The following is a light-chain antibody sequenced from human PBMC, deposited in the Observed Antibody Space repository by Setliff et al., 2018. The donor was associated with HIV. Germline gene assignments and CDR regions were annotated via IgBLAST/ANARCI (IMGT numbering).Light chain of an antibody. V-gene: IGLV2-8*01. Sequence: SALTQPPSASGSPGQSVTISCTGTSSDVGGYNYVSWYQQHPGKAPKLMIYEVSKRPSGVPDRFSGSKSGNTASLTVSGLQAEDEADYYCSSYAGINTYVFGTGTKV. J-gene: IGLJ1*01. CDR3: SSYAGINTYV. CDR1: SSDVGGYNY. CDR2: EVS.